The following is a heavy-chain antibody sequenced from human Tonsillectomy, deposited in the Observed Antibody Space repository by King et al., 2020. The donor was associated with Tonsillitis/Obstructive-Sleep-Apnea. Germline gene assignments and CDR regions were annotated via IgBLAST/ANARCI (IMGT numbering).Heavy chain of an antibody. D-gene: IGHD2-2*01. CDR1: GYTFTSYA. V-gene: IGHV7-4-1*02. CDR3: ARGPRGILVVPAAPKGGMDTAMTGSLDP. Sequence: QLVQSGSELKKPGASVKVSCKASGYTFTSYAMNWVRQAPGQGLEWMGWINTNTGNPTYAQGFTGRFVFSLDTSVSTAYLQISSLKAEDTAVYYCARGPRGILVVPAAPKGGMDTAMTGSLDPWGQGTLVTVSS. J-gene: IGHJ5*02. CDR2: INTNTGNP.